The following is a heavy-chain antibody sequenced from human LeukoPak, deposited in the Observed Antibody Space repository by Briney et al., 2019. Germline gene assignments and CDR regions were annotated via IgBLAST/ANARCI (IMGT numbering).Heavy chain of an antibody. D-gene: IGHD6-19*01. CDR3: AKRGDSSGWSNSWYFDL. V-gene: IGHV3-43*02. CDR1: GFTFDDXA. J-gene: IGHJ2*01. Sequence: PGGSLRLSCAASGFTFDDXAXHWVRQAPGXXLXXXXXXXXDGGSTYCADSVKGRFTISRDNSKNSLYLQMNSLRTEDTALYYCAKRGDSSGWSNSWYFDLWGRGTLVTVSS. CDR2: XXXDGGST.